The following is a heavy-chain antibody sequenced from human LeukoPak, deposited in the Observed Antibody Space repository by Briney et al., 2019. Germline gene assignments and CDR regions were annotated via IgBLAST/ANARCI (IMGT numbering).Heavy chain of an antibody. D-gene: IGHD6-13*01. CDR3: AKDRGSSWLDNDAFDI. J-gene: IGHJ3*02. V-gene: IGHV3-23*01. CDR1: GFTFSSYA. CDR2: ISGSGGST. Sequence: GGSLRLSCAASGFTFSSYAMSWVRQAPGKGLEWVSAISGSGGSTYYADSVKGRFTISRDNSKNTLYLQMNSLRAEDTAVYYCAKDRGSSWLDNDAFDIWDQGTMVTVSS.